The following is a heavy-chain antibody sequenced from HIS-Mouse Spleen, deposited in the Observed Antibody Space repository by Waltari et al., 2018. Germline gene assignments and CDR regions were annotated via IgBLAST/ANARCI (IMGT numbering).Heavy chain of an antibody. CDR3: AREIPYSSSWYDWYFDL. D-gene: IGHD6-13*01. CDR2: IYYSGST. V-gene: IGHV4-39*07. CDR1: GGSISSSSYY. Sequence: QLQLQESGPGLVKPSETLSLTCTVSGGSISSSSYYWGWIRQPPGTGLEWIGSIYYSGSTDDNPARKSRVTIAVDTSKNQFSLKLSSVTAADTAVYYCAREIPYSSSWYDWYFDLWGRGTLVTVSS. J-gene: IGHJ2*01.